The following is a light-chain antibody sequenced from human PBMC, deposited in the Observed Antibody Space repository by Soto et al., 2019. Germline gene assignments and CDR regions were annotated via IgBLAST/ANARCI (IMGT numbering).Light chain of an antibody. J-gene: IGLJ1*01. CDR1: RSDVGGYNY. CDR2: DVT. V-gene: IGLV2-14*01. CDR3: GSYRISTAV. Sequence: QAVLAHPASASGAPGQASTISCTGNRSDVGGYNYVSWYQQYPGKAPKLMIYDVTNRPSGVSNRFSGSKSGNTASLTISGLQAEDEADYYCGSYRISTAVFGTGTKVTVL.